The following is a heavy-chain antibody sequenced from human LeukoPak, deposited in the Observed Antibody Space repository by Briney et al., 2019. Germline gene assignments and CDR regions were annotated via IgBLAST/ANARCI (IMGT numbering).Heavy chain of an antibody. Sequence: ASVKVSCKASGGTFSSCAISWVRQAPGQGLEWMGGIIPIFGTANYAQKFQGRVTITADESTSTAYMELSSLRSEDTAVYYCARGMKQQLWAFDYWGQGTPVTVSS. CDR2: IIPIFGTA. J-gene: IGHJ4*02. V-gene: IGHV1-69*13. D-gene: IGHD6-13*01. CDR3: ARGMKQQLWAFDY. CDR1: GGTFSSCA.